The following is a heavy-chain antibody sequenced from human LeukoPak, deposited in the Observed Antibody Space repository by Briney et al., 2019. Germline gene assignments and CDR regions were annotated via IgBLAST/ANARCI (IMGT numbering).Heavy chain of an antibody. V-gene: IGHV3-23*01. Sequence: PGGSLRLSCAASGFTFSSYAMSWVRQASGKGLEWVSAISGSGGSTYYADSVKGRFTISRDNSKNTLYLQMNSLRAEDTAVYYCAKEREQWLVLGVVVYWGQGTLVTVSS. CDR1: GFTFSSYA. J-gene: IGHJ4*02. D-gene: IGHD6-19*01. CDR2: ISGSGGST. CDR3: AKEREQWLVLGVVVY.